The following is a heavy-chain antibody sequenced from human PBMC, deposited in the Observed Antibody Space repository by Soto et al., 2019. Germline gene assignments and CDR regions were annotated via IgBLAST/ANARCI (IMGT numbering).Heavy chain of an antibody. Sequence: ASVKVSCKASGYTFTSYGISWVRQAPGQGLEWMWWISAYNGNTNYAQKLQGRVTMTTDTSTSTAYMELRSLRAEDTAVFYCARGPDYYYNMDVWGQGTTVTVYS. CDR2: ISAYNGNT. V-gene: IGHV1-18*04. J-gene: IGHJ6*02. CDR3: ARGPDYYYNMDV. CDR1: GYTFTSYG.